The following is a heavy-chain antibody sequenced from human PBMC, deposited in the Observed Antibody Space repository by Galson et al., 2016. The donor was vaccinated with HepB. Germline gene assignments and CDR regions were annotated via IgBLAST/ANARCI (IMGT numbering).Heavy chain of an antibody. CDR2: ISGSGLKT. CDR1: GFTFDTHA. D-gene: IGHD6-19*01. CDR3: AKFQMAVTGNVGYFDY. V-gene: IGHV3-23*01. J-gene: IGHJ4*02. Sequence: SLRLSCAASGFTFDTHAMNWVRQAPGKGLEWVSAISGSGLKTDYADSVKGRFIIFRDNSKNTVSLQMSNLRVGDTAVYYCAKFQMAVTGNVGYFDYWGQGALVTVSS.